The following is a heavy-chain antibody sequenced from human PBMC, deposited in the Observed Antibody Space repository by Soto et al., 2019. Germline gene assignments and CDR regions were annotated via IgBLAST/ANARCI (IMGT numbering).Heavy chain of an antibody. CDR2: INPNSGGT. V-gene: IGHV1-2*04. CDR3: ARERWRQLTPHMPYYFDY. D-gene: IGHD2-15*01. Sequence: ASVKVSCKASGYTFTGYYMHWVRQAPGQGLEWMGWINPNSGGTNYAQKFQGWVTMTRDTSISTAYMELSRLRSDDTAVYYCARERWRQLTPHMPYYFDYWGQGTLVTVSS. CDR1: GYTFTGYY. J-gene: IGHJ4*02.